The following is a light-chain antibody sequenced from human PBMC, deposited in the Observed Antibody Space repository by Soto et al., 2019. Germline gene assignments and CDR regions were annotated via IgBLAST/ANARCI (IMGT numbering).Light chain of an antibody. CDR2: DAS. J-gene: IGKJ2*01. CDR1: QDIYKY. Sequence: DIQMTQSPSSLSSAVGDRVPFTCQASQDIYKYLNWYQQKPGKAPKLLIYDASNLERGVPSKFRGRRSGTDFRLTVDSLKPADSARCDCKQLDLHPYTFGKETKLEIK. V-gene: IGKV1-33*01. CDR3: KQLDLHPYT.